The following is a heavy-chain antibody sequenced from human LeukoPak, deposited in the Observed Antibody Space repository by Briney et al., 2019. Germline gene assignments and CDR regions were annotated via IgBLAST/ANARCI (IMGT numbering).Heavy chain of an antibody. V-gene: IGHV4-4*07. J-gene: IGHJ6*03. D-gene: IGHD3-3*01. CDR2: IYTSEST. Sequence: PSETLSLTCTVSGGSISSYYWSWIRQPAGKGLEWIGRIYTSESTNYNPSLKSRVTMSVDTSKNQFSLKLSSVTAADTAVYYCARDRYYDFWSGYPDYYYYMDVWGKGTTVTVSS. CDR1: GGSISSYY. CDR3: ARDRYYDFWSGYPDYYYYMDV.